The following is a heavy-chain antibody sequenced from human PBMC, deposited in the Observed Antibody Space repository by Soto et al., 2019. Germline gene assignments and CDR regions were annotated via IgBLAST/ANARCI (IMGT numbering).Heavy chain of an antibody. J-gene: IGHJ4*02. Sequence: ASVKVSCKASGYTFTSYGISWVRQAPGQGLEWMGWISAYNGNTNYAQKLQGRVTMTTDTSTSTAYMELRSLRSDDTAVYYCARHVGIAYSSGWYGSLLIAYWGQGTLVTVYS. CDR2: ISAYNGNT. CDR3: ARHVGIAYSSGWYGSLLIAY. V-gene: IGHV1-18*01. CDR1: GYTFTSYG. D-gene: IGHD6-19*01.